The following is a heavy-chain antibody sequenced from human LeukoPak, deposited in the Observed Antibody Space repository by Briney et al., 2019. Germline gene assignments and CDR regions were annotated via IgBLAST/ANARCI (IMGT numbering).Heavy chain of an antibody. V-gene: IGHV3-53*01. CDR3: ARDASNRYCSSTSCYPDAFDI. D-gene: IGHD2-2*01. Sequence: PGGSLRLSCAASGFTVSSNYMSWVRQAPGKGLEWVSVIYSGGSTYYADSVKGRFTISRDNSKNTLYLQMNSLRAEDTAVYYCARDASNRYCSSTSCYPDAFDIWGQGTMVTVSS. CDR1: GFTVSSNY. J-gene: IGHJ3*02. CDR2: IYSGGST.